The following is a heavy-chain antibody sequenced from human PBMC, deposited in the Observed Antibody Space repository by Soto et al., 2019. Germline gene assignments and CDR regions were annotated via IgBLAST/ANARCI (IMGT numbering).Heavy chain of an antibody. CDR1: GGTFSSHT. CDR2: IIPALGTA. V-gene: IGHV1-69*08. J-gene: IGHJ2*01. D-gene: IGHD4-17*01. CDR3: ARPDFGDYWYFDL. Sequence: QDQLVQSGAEVKKPGSSVKVSCKASGGTFSSHTFSWVRQAPGQGLEWMGRIIPALGTATYAQKFQGRVTITAEESATTFYMELNSLRSEDTAVYYCARPDFGDYWYFDLWGRGTLVTVSS.